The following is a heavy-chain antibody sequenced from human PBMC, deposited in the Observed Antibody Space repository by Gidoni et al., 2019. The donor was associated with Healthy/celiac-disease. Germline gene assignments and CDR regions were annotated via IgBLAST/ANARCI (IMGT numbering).Heavy chain of an antibody. D-gene: IGHD2-2*01. Sequence: QLQLQESGPGLVKPSETLSLTCTVSGGSISSSSYYWGWIRQPPGKGLEWIGSIYYSGSTYYNPSLKSRVTISVDTSKNQFSLKLSSVTAADTAVYYCARGRIYCSSTRCYFPYYYGMDVWGQGTTVTVSS. CDR1: GGSISSSSYY. V-gene: IGHV4-39*01. CDR2: IYYSGST. CDR3: ARGRIYCSSTRCYFPYYYGMDV. J-gene: IGHJ6*02.